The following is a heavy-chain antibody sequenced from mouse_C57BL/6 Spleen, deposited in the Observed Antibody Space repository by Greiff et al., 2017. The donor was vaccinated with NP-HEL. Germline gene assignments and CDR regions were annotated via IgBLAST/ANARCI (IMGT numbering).Heavy chain of an antibody. Sequence: QVQLQQPGAELVKPGASVKLSCKASGYTFTSYWMHWVKQRPGQGLEWIGMIHPNSGSTNYNEKFKSKATLTVDKSSSTAYMQRSSLTSEDSAVYYCARGYYGNYYFDYWGQGTTLTVSS. CDR1: GYTFTSYW. J-gene: IGHJ2*01. CDR2: IHPNSGST. V-gene: IGHV1-64*01. CDR3: ARGYYGNYYFDY. D-gene: IGHD2-1*01.